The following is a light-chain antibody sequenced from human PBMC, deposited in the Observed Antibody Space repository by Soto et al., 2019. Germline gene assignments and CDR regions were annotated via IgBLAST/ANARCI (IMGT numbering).Light chain of an antibody. CDR2: GNS. J-gene: IGLJ1*01. CDR1: SSNIGAGYD. V-gene: IGLV1-40*01. Sequence: QSVLTQPPSVSGAPGQRVTISCTGSSSNIGAGYDVHWYQQLPGTAPKLLIYGNSNRPSGVPDRFSGSKSGTAASLAITWIQAEDEADYYCQSYDSSLSGYVFGTGTKLTVL. CDR3: QSYDSSLSGYV.